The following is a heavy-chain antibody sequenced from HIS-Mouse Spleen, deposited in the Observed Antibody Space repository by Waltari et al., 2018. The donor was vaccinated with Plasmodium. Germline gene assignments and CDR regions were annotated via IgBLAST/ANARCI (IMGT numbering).Heavy chain of an antibody. CDR1: GFTFSSYG. Sequence: QVQLVESGGGVVQPGGSLRLSCAASGFTFSSYGMHWVRQAPGKGRGWVAVISYDGSNKYYADSVKGRFTISRDNSKNTLYLQMNSLRAEDTAVYYCAKDRRSSSWYVDYWGQGTLVTVSS. CDR2: ISYDGSNK. CDR3: AKDRRSSSWYVDY. V-gene: IGHV3-30*18. D-gene: IGHD6-13*01. J-gene: IGHJ4*02.